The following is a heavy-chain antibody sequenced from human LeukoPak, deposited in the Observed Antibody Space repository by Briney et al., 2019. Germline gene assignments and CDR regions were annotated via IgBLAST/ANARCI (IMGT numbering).Heavy chain of an antibody. CDR1: GGSTSSSDYY. V-gene: IGHV4-39*07. CDR3: AREQGNAFDI. J-gene: IGHJ3*02. CDR2: IYQSGST. Sequence: SETLSLTCTVSGGSTSSSDYYWGWIRQPPGKGLEWSGSIYQSGSTYYNPSLKSRVSISVDTSKNQFSLKLSSVTAADTAVYYCAREQGNAFDIWGQGTTVTVSS.